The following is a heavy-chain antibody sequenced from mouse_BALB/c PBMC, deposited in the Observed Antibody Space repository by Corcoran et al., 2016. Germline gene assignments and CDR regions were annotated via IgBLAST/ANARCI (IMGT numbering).Heavy chain of an antibody. J-gene: IGHJ4*01. D-gene: IGHD2-13*01. Sequence: QVQLQQSGPDLVKPGASVMMSCKTSGYTFTSYYVHWVRQRPGQGLEWIGWIYPGDGRTKCNGDLKVKTTRTADESSSTGDMLLSTLTSEDSAMYFCARSGDKGAMDYGYQGISVTVSS. CDR3: ARSGDKGAMDY. CDR2: IYPGDGRT. V-gene: IGHV1S56*01. CDR1: GYTFTSYY.